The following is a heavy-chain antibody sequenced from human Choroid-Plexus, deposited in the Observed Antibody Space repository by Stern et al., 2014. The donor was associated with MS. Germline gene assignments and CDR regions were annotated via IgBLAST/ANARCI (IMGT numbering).Heavy chain of an antibody. CDR2: VSYEGSNK. D-gene: IGHD2-8*01. J-gene: IGHJ5*02. Sequence: VQLVESGGGVVQPGRPLRLSCAASGFTFGSCAMHWVRQAPGKGVEWGAGVSYEGSNKYYADSVKGRFTVSRDNSQNPLYMQMSSLRAEDTAVYYCAKDRQYLTYFFDHWGQGSLVTVSS. CDR1: GFTFGSCA. CDR3: AKDRQYLTYFFDH. V-gene: IGHV3-30*18.